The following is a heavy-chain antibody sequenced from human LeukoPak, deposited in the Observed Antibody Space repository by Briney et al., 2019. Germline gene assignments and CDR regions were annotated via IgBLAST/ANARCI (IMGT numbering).Heavy chain of an antibody. Sequence: GGSLRLSCAASGFTFSSYSMNWVRQAPGKGLEWVSSISSSSYIYYADSVKGRFTISRDNAKNSLYLQMNSLRAEDTAVYYCARDRSPYDSSGYFDYWGQGTLVTVSS. CDR1: GFTFSSYS. J-gene: IGHJ4*02. CDR3: ARDRSPYDSSGYFDY. CDR2: ISSSSYI. D-gene: IGHD3-22*01. V-gene: IGHV3-21*01.